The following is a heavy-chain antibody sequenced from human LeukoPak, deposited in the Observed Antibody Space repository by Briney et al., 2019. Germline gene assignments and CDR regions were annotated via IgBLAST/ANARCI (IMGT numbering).Heavy chain of an antibody. D-gene: IGHD3-22*01. CDR2: ISSSSSTI. V-gene: IGHV3-48*01. Sequence: PGGSLRLSCAASGFTFSSYSMNWVRQAPGKGLEWVSYISSSSSTIYYADSVKGRFTISRDNAENSLYLQMNSLRAEDTAVYYCAKDRYYDSSGFTDTRFDPWGQGTLVTVSS. CDR3: AKDRYYDSSGFTDTRFDP. J-gene: IGHJ5*02. CDR1: GFTFSSYS.